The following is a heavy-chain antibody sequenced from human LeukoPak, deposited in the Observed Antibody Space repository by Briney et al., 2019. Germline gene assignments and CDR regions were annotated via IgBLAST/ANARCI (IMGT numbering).Heavy chain of an antibody. CDR2: IWYDGSNK. D-gene: IGHD5-12*01. CDR3: ARALLRYSGYDYGFDY. J-gene: IGHJ4*02. CDR1: GFTFSSYG. V-gene: IGHV3-33*01. Sequence: GRSLRLSCAASGFTFSSYGMHWVRQAPGKGLEWVAVIWYDGSNKYYADSVKGRFTISRDNSKNTLYLQMNSLRAEDTAVYYCARALLRYSGYDYGFDYWGQGTLVTVSS.